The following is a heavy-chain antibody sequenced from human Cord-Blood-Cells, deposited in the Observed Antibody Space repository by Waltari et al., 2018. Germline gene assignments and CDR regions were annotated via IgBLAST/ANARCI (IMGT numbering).Heavy chain of an antibody. CDR2: IIWDGGST. Sequence: EVQLVESGGVVVQPGGSLRLSCAASGFTFDDYTMHWVRQAPGKGLEWVSFIIWDGGSTYYADSVKGRFTISRDNIKNSLYLQMNSLRTEDTALYYCAKDAQGYSYGYFDYWGQGTLVTVSS. J-gene: IGHJ4*02. D-gene: IGHD5-18*01. V-gene: IGHV3-43*01. CDR1: GFTFDDYT. CDR3: AKDAQGYSYGYFDY.